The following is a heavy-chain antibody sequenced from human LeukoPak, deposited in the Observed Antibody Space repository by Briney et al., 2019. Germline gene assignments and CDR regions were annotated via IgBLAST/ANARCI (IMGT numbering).Heavy chain of an antibody. CDR3: ARDLSSVPNYYDSSGYYQHPPFDY. CDR2: ISSSSSYI. J-gene: IGHJ4*02. Sequence: GGSLRLSCAASGFTFSSYSMNWVRQAPGQGLEWVSSISSSSSYIYYADSVKGRFTISRDNAKNSLYLQMNSLRAEDTAVYYCARDLSSVPNYYDSSGYYQHPPFDYWGQGTLVTVSS. D-gene: IGHD3-22*01. V-gene: IGHV3-21*01. CDR1: GFTFSSYS.